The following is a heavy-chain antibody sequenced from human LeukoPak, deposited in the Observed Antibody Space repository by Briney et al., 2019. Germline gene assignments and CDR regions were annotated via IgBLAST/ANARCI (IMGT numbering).Heavy chain of an antibody. CDR3: ARDGMTTVTLYYFDY. Sequence: GGSLRLSCAASGFTFSSYWMTWVRQAPGKGLEWVAVIWYDGSNKYYADSVKGRFTISRDNSKNTLYLQMNSLRAEDTAVYYCARDGMTTVTLYYFDYWGQGTLVTVSS. CDR2: IWYDGSNK. CDR1: GFTFSSYW. D-gene: IGHD4-17*01. V-gene: IGHV3-33*08. J-gene: IGHJ4*02.